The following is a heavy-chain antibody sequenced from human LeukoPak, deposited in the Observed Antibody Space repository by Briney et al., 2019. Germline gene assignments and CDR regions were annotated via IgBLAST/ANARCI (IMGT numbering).Heavy chain of an antibody. J-gene: IGHJ1*01. V-gene: IGHV1-69*05. CDR1: GGTFSSYA. D-gene: IGHD1-26*01. CDR2: IIPIFGTA. Sequence: SVKVSCKASGGTFSSYAISWVRQAPGQGLEWMGGIIPIFGTANYAQKFQGRVTITTDESTSTAYMELSSLRSEDTAVYYCARPPTVDSTEVGDEYFQHWGQGTLVTDSS. CDR3: ARPPTVDSTEVGDEYFQH.